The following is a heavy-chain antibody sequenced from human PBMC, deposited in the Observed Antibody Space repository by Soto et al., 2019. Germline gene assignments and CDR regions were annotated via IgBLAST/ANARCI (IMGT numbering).Heavy chain of an antibody. Sequence: PGESLKISCKTSGYSFITYWIAWVRQMPGKGLEWMAIIYPDDSDTRYSPSFQGQVTISADKSISTAYLQWSSLKASDTAMYYCARPFSSGKFYGLESLDYWGQGSLVTVSS. J-gene: IGHJ4*02. CDR2: IYPDDSDT. CDR3: ARPFSSGKFYGLESLDY. V-gene: IGHV5-51*01. CDR1: GYSFITYW. D-gene: IGHD6-19*01.